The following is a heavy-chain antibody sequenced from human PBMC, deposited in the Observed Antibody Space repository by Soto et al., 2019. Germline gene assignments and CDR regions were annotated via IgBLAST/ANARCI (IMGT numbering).Heavy chain of an antibody. V-gene: IGHV5-10-1*01. CDR3: ARHVSSNSPDYYYGMDV. CDR1: GYIFTSYW. J-gene: IGHJ6*02. CDR2: FDPSDSYT. D-gene: IGHD6-6*01. Sequence: GESLKLYCKGSGYIFTSYWISWVRQMPGKGMEWMGGFDPSDSYTNSSPSFQGHVTNTADKSISTAYLQWSSLKASDTAMYYCARHVSSNSPDYYYGMDVWGQGTTVTVSS.